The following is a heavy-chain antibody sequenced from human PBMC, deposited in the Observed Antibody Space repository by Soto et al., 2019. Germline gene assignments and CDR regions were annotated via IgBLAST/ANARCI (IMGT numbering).Heavy chain of an antibody. J-gene: IGHJ5*02. Sequence: LRLSCAASGFTFSSYSMNWVRQAPGKGLEWVSYISSSSSTIYYADSVKGRFTISRDNAKNSLYLQMNSLRDEDTAVYYCASLPLAAAGRINWFDPWGQGTLVTVSS. D-gene: IGHD6-13*01. CDR2: ISSSSSTI. CDR3: ASLPLAAAGRINWFDP. CDR1: GFTFSSYS. V-gene: IGHV3-48*02.